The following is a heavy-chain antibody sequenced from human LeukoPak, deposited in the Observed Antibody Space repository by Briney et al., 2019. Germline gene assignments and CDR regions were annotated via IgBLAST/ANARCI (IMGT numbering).Heavy chain of an antibody. CDR2: ISGSGGST. D-gene: IGHD3-22*01. Sequence: PGGSLRLSCAASGFTFSSYGMSWVRQAPGKGLEWVSAISGSGGSTYYADSVKGRFTISRDNSKNTLYLQMNSLRAEDTAVYYCAKGPFYYDSSGYYYYYYMDVWGKGTTVTISS. CDR3: AKGPFYYDSSGYYYYYYMDV. CDR1: GFTFSSYG. J-gene: IGHJ6*03. V-gene: IGHV3-23*01.